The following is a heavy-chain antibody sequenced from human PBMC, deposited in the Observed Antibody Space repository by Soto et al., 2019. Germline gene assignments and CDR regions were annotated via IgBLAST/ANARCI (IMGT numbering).Heavy chain of an antibody. Sequence: GGSLRLSCAASGFTFRDFAMSWVRQAPGRGLEWVSGVSNSGSSTYYADSVRGRFTISRDNSKNTLYLQMNSLRAEDTAVYYCAKHSRETTTCCGEDWGQGTRVTVSS. CDR3: AKHSRETTTCCGED. V-gene: IGHV3-23*01. D-gene: IGHD2-2*01. J-gene: IGHJ4*02. CDR2: VSNSGSST. CDR1: GFTFRDFA.